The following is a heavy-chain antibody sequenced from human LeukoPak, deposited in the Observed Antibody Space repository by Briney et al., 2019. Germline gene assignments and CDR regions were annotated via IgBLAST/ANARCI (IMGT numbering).Heavy chain of an antibody. D-gene: IGHD1-1*01. CDR3: ARVTTNGYFEY. CDR1: GFTFSDYW. Sequence: PGGSLRPSCAASGFTFSDYWMSWVRQAPGKGLEWVASIKFDESEKHYMDSVKGRFTISRDSAKSSLYLQMNSLRAEDTAVYFCARVTTNGYFEYWGQGSLVTVSP. V-gene: IGHV3-7*04. CDR2: IKFDESEK. J-gene: IGHJ4*02.